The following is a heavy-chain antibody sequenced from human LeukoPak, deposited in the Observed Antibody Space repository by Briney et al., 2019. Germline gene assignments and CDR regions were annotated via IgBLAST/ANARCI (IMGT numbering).Heavy chain of an antibody. D-gene: IGHD6-13*01. J-gene: IGHJ4*02. V-gene: IGHV4-34*01. CDR3: ARGSSSWSRQFDY. CDR2: INHSGST. Sequence: TSETLSLTCTVSGGSISSYYWSWIRQPPGKGLEWIGEINHSGSTNYNPSLKSRVTISVDTSKNQFSLKLSSVTAADTAVYYCARGSSSWSRQFDYWGQGTLVTVSS. CDR1: GGSISSYY.